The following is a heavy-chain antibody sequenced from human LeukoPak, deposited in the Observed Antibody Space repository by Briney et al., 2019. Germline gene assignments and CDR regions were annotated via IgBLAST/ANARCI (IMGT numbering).Heavy chain of an antibody. CDR3: TKDSVAMVTTSDY. J-gene: IGHJ4*02. V-gene: IGHV3-9*01. Sequence: PGRSLRLSCAASGFTFHDYAMHWVRHAPGKGLEWVSGISWNSGIIGYADSVKGRFTTSRDNAKNSLYLQMNSLRPEDTALYYCTKDSVAMVTTSDYWGQGTLVTVSS. D-gene: IGHD5-18*01. CDR1: GFTFHDYA. CDR2: ISWNSGII.